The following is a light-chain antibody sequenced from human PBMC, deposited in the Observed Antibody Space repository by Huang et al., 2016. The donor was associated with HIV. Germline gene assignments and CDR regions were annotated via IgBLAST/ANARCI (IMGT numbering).Light chain of an antibody. CDR2: WAS. J-gene: IGKJ1*01. CDR3: HQYYDTPQT. V-gene: IGKV4-1*01. Sequence: DIVVTQSPDSLALSLGGRAAINCTASQSVLKTSNNKNCLSWYQLKPGQPPTLLMYWASPRESGVPDRFSGSGSGTHFTLTIASLQAEDVAVYYCHQYYDTPQTFGQGTKVEVK. CDR1: QSVLKTSNNKNC.